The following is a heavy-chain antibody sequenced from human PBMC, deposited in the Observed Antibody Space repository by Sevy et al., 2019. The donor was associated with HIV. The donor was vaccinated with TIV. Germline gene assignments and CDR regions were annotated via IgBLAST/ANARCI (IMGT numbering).Heavy chain of an antibody. CDR2: IRNRPNTYTT. V-gene: IGHV3-72*01. CDR1: GFTFSDHY. Sequence: GGSLRLSCAASGFTFSDHYVDWVRQAPGKGLEWVGRIRNRPNTYTTEYAASVDGRFTISRDDSKNSLYLQMNSLKTEDSAVYYCVRGPNCGVGGCQQISPYCLDVWGKGATVTVSS. D-gene: IGHD2-21*01. CDR3: VRGPNCGVGGCQQISPYCLDV. J-gene: IGHJ6*03.